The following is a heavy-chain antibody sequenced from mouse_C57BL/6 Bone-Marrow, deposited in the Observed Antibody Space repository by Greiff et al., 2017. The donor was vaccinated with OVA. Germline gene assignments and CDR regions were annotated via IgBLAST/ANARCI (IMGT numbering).Heavy chain of an antibody. D-gene: IGHD1-1*01. CDR2: IDPEDGDT. Sequence: VQLQQSGAELVRPGASVTLSCTASGFNIKDYYMHWVKQRPEQGLEWIGRIDPEDGDTEYAPKFQGKATMTADTSANTAYLQLSSLTSEDTAVYYCTLLRSCFAYWGQGTLVTVSA. J-gene: IGHJ3*01. V-gene: IGHV14-1*01. CDR3: TLLRSCFAY. CDR1: GFNIKDYY.